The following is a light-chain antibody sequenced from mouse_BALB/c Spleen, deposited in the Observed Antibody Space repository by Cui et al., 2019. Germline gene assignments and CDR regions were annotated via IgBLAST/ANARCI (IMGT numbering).Light chain of an antibody. CDR3: QQYHSYPFT. Sequence: QIVLTQSPAIMSASPGEKVTISCSASSSVSYMYWYQQKPGSSPKPWIYRTSNLASGVPARFSGSGSGTSYSVTISSMEAEDAATYYCQQYHSYPFTFGSGTKLEIK. CDR1: SSVSY. V-gene: IGKV4-61*01. CDR2: RTS. J-gene: IGKJ4*01.